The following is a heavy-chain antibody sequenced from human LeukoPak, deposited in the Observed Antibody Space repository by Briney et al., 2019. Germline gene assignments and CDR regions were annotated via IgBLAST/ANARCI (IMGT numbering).Heavy chain of an antibody. CDR2: ISWNSGSI. V-gene: IGHV3-9*01. CDR3: AKDMVFRSGWYGWFDP. Sequence: GGSLSLSCAASGFTFDDYAMHWVRQAQGKGLEWVSGISWNSGSIGYADSVKGRFTISRDNAKNSLYLQMSSLRAEDTALYYCAKDMVFRSGWYGWFDPWGQGTLVTVSS. J-gene: IGHJ5*02. CDR1: GFTFDDYA. D-gene: IGHD6-19*01.